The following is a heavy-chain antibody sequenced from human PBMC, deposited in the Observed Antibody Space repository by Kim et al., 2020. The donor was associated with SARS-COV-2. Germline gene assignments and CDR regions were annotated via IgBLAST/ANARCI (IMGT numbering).Heavy chain of an antibody. Sequence: SETLSLTCAVYGGSFSGYYWSWIRQPPGKGLEWIGEINHSGSTNYNPSLKSRVTISVDTSKNQFSLKLSSVTAADTAVYYCARTPRYSSSTYYFDYWGQG. V-gene: IGHV4-34*01. CDR1: GGSFSGYY. CDR3: ARTPRYSSSTYYFDY. CDR2: INHSGST. D-gene: IGHD6-6*01. J-gene: IGHJ4*02.